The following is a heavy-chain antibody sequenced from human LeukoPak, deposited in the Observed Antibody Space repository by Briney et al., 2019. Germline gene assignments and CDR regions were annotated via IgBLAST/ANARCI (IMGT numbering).Heavy chain of an antibody. Sequence: GGSLRLSCAASGFTFSSYAMSWVRQAPGKGLEWVSAISGSGSSTYYADSVKGRFTISRDSSKNTLYLQMNSLRAEDTAVYYCVCMVRGSPGGDYWGQGTLVTVSS. V-gene: IGHV3-23*01. J-gene: IGHJ4*02. CDR2: ISGSGSST. CDR3: VCMVRGSPGGDY. CDR1: GFTFSSYA. D-gene: IGHD3-10*01.